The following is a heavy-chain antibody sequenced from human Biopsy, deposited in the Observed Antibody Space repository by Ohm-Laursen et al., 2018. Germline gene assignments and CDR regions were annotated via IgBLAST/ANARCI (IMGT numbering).Heavy chain of an antibody. J-gene: IGHJ3*02. CDR3: AKDGGQWLGGAFDI. Sequence: SLRLSCAASGFGFYAMHWVCQPPGKGLEWLAVTSVDGSNKFYAESERGRFTISRDRSRDTLYLQMHRLTNEDTALYYCAKDGGQWLGGAFDIWGHGTMVIVAS. CDR2: TSVDGSNK. D-gene: IGHD6-19*01. CDR1: GFGFYA. V-gene: IGHV3-30*18.